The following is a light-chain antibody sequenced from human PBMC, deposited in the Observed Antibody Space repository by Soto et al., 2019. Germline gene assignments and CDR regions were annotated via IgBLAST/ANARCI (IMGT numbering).Light chain of an antibody. CDR1: ESVTDRQ. CDR3: QPYGTSRWT. Sequence: IVLTQSPGTLSLSPGERDTLSCRSSESVTDRQLAWYQQKPGQAPRLLIYAISTRAAGITDRFSASGSGTDFTLTISRLEPEDFAMYYCQPYGTSRWTVAPGTKVEIK. V-gene: IGKV3-20*01. J-gene: IGKJ1*01. CDR2: AIS.